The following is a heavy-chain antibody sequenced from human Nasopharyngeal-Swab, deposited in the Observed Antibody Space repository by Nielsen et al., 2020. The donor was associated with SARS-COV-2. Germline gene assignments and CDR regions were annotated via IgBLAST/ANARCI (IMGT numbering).Heavy chain of an antibody. D-gene: IGHD3-10*01. CDR3: ARGPSDHYYGSGSYDWFDP. CDR2: IRSKAYGGTT. Sequence: VRQAPGKGLEWVGFIRSKAYGGTTEYAASVKGRFTISRDDSKSIAYLQMNSLRAEDTAVYYCARGPSDHYYGSGSYDWFDPWGQGTLVTVSS. J-gene: IGHJ5*02. V-gene: IGHV3-49*02.